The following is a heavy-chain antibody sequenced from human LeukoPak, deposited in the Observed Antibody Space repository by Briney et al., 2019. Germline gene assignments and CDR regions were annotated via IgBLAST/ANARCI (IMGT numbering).Heavy chain of an antibody. V-gene: IGHV1-69*13. CDR3: ARVSCGGNCYSLIGAFDI. Sequence: SVKVSCKASGGTFSNYAISWVRQAPGQGLEWMGGILPIFGTTNYAQKFQGSVTITADESTSTAYMELSSLRSEDTVVYYCARVSCGGNCYSLIGAFDIWGQGTMVTVSS. D-gene: IGHD2-15*01. CDR1: GGTFSNYA. CDR2: ILPIFGTT. J-gene: IGHJ3*02.